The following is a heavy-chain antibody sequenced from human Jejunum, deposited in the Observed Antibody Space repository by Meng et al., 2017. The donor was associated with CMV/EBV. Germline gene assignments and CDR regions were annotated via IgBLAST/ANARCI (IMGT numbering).Heavy chain of an antibody. D-gene: IGHD3-10*01. Sequence: FTFSSYSMNWVRQAPGKGLEWVSSISGSSSHIYYADSVKGRFTISRDNAKNSLYLQMNSLRAEDTAVYYCARDPTRYGSGSYYLDNWGQGTLVTVSS. CDR3: ARDPTRYGSGSYYLDN. CDR2: ISGSSSHI. J-gene: IGHJ1*01. CDR1: FTFSSYS. V-gene: IGHV3-21*01.